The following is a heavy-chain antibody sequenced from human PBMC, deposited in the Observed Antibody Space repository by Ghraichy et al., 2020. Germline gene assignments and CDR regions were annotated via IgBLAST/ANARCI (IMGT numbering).Heavy chain of an antibody. V-gene: IGHV3-48*02. J-gene: IGHJ4*02. CDR2: ISSSSSTI. Sequence: LSLTCAASGFTFSSYSMNWVRQAPGKGLEWVSYISSSSSTIYYADSVKGRFTISRDNAKNSLYLQMNSLRDEDTAVYYCARADYSSGWQEGYYFDYWGQGTLVTVSS. CDR1: GFTFSSYS. D-gene: IGHD6-19*01. CDR3: ARADYSSGWQEGYYFDY.